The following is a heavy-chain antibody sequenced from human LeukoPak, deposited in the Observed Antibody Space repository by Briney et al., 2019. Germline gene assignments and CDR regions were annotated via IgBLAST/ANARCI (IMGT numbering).Heavy chain of an antibody. Sequence: SETLSLTCTVSGGSISTSNYYWSWIRQPAGKGLEWIGRIHISGSTNYNPSLKSRVTMSVDTSKNQFSLRLSSVTAADTAVYYCARDVYYYGSGTYFFDYWGQGTLVTVSS. CDR2: IHISGST. D-gene: IGHD3-10*01. CDR3: ARDVYYYGSGTYFFDY. CDR1: GGSISTSNYY. V-gene: IGHV4-61*02. J-gene: IGHJ4*02.